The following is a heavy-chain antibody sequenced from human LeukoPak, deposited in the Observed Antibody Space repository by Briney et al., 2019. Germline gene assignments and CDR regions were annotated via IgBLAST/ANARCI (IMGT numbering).Heavy chain of an antibody. CDR2: TMPLFGTA. Sequence: GASVKVSCXTSGGTFNNSAISWVRQAPGQGLEWLGGTMPLFGTAGYAQKFQGRVTITKDESTRTVYLELTSLTSDDTAVYYCARDVHGDYGSGWFDPWGQGTLVSVSS. J-gene: IGHJ5*02. D-gene: IGHD4-17*01. V-gene: IGHV1-69*05. CDR1: GGTFNNSA. CDR3: ARDVHGDYGSGWFDP.